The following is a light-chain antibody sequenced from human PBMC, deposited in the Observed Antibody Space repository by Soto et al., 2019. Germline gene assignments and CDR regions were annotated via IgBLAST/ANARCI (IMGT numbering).Light chain of an antibody. CDR1: QRVTSSY. CDR3: QQYGTSPIT. J-gene: IGKJ5*01. CDR2: DAS. V-gene: IGKV3D-20*01. Sequence: ETVLTLSPATLSLSPGGRATLSCVASQRVTSSYLAWYQQKPGLAPRLLIYDASSMATGIPDRFSGSGSGADLTLTISRLEPEDFAVYYCQQYGTSPITFGQGTRLEIK.